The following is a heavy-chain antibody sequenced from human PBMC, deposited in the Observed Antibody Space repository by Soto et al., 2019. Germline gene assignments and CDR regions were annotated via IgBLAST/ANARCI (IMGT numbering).Heavy chain of an antibody. V-gene: IGHV4-39*01. J-gene: IGHJ6*03. Sequence: SETLSLTCTVSGGSISSSSYYWGWIRQPPGKGLEWIGSIYYSGSTYYNPSLKSRVTISVDTSKNQFSLKLSSVTAADTAVYYRARRLDYMDVWGKGTTVTVP. CDR1: GGSISSSSYY. CDR2: IYYSGST. D-gene: IGHD1-1*01. CDR3: ARRLDYMDV.